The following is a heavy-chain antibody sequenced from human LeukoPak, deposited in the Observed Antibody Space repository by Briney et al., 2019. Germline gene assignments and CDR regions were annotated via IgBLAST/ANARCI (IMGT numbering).Heavy chain of an antibody. V-gene: IGHV1-69*06. CDR2: IIPIFGTA. CDR1: GGTFSSYA. J-gene: IGHJ6*02. Sequence: SVKVSCKASGGTFSSYAISWVRQAPGQGLEWMGGIIPIFGTANYAQKFQGRVTITADKSTSTAYMELSSLTTEDSAVYYCARVGVVDYYYYGMDVWGQGTTVTVSS. CDR3: ARVGVVDYYYYGMDV. D-gene: IGHD2-15*01.